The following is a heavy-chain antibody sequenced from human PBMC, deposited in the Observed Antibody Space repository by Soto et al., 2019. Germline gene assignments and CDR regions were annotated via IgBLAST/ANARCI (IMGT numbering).Heavy chain of an antibody. J-gene: IGHJ4*02. CDR1: GYTFTSYG. V-gene: IGHV1-18*01. CDR2: LIAYNGNT. CDR3: ARDDCVSTRCYIGY. D-gene: IGHD2-2*02. Sequence: QVQLVQSGAEVKKPGASVKVSCKASGYTFTSYGISWVRQAPGQWLEWMGWLIAYNGNTNYAQKLQGRVTMTTDTSTSTAYMERRNLRSADTDVYYCARDDCVSTRCYIGYWGQGTLVTVSS.